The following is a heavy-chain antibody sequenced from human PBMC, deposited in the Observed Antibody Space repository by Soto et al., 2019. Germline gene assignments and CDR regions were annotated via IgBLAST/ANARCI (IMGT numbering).Heavy chain of an antibody. CDR3: ARSVGVVSYFYFDY. Sequence: SQTLSLTFAISGDSVSSNSAAWNWIMQSPSRGLEWLGRTYYRSKWYNAYAVSVKSRITINPDTSKNQFSLQLNSVTPEDTAVYYCARSVGVVSYFYFDYWGQGTLVTVSS. CDR1: GDSVSSNSAA. V-gene: IGHV6-1*01. J-gene: IGHJ4*02. CDR2: TYYRSKWYN. D-gene: IGHD3-3*01.